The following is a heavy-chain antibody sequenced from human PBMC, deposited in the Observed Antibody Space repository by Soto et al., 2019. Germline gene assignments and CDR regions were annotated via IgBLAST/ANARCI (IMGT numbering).Heavy chain of an antibody. V-gene: IGHV3-23*01. CDR3: AKADIAARTPGYFDY. CDR1: GFTFSSYA. Sequence: EVQLLESGGGLVQPGGSLRLSCAASGFTFSSYAMSWVRQAPGKGLEWVSAISGSGGSTYYADSVKGRSTISRDNSKNTLYLQMNSLRAEDTAVYYCAKADIAARTPGYFDYWGQGTLVTVSS. D-gene: IGHD6-6*01. J-gene: IGHJ4*02. CDR2: ISGSGGST.